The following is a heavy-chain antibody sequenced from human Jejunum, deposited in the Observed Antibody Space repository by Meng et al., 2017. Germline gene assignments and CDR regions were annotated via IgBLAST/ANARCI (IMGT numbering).Heavy chain of an antibody. Sequence: GESLKISCAASGFTFSSYWMSWVRQVPGKGLEWVANINENGSQKYYADSVRGRFTISRDNVKSSLFLQVSSLRVEDTALYYCARDLEQQVVGSLDNWGQGTLVPSPQ. CDR2: INENGSQK. D-gene: IGHD6-13*01. CDR3: ARDLEQQVVGSLDN. CDR1: GFTFSSYW. J-gene: IGHJ4*02. V-gene: IGHV3-7*01.